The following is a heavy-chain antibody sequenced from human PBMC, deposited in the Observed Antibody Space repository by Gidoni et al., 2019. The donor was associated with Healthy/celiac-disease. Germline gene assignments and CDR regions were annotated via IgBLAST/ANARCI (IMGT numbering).Heavy chain of an antibody. Sequence: QVQLQQWGAGLLKPSETLSRTCAVYGGSFSGHYWSWIRQPPGKGLEWIGEINHSGSTNYNPSLKSRVTISVDTSKNQFSLKLSSVTAADTAVYYCASGVGLENWFDPWGQGTLVTVSS. V-gene: IGHV4-34*01. D-gene: IGHD1-26*01. J-gene: IGHJ5*02. CDR1: GGSFSGHY. CDR2: INHSGST. CDR3: ASGVGLENWFDP.